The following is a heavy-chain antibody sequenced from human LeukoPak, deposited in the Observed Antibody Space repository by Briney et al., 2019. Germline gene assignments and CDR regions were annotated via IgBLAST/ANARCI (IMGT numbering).Heavy chain of an antibody. J-gene: IGHJ5*02. CDR3: ARGKSWYYYDSSGRGGWFDP. V-gene: IGHV3-48*01. CDR1: GFTFSSYS. D-gene: IGHD3-22*01. Sequence: PGGSLRLSCAASGFTFSSYSMKWLRQAPGKGLEWVSYISSSSSTIYYADSVKGRFTISRDNAKNSLYLQMNSLRAEDTAVYYCARGKSWYYYDSSGRGGWFDPWGQGTLVTVSS. CDR2: ISSSSSTI.